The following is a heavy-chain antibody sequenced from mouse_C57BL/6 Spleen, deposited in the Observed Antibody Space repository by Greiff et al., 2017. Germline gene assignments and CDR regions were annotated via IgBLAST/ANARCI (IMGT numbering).Heavy chain of an antibody. J-gene: IGHJ3*01. CDR2: IWSGGNT. V-gene: IGHV2-2*01. D-gene: IGHD2-1*01. CDR1: GFSLTSYG. Sequence: VQLQQSGPGLVQPSQSLSITCTVSGFSLTSYGVHWVRQSPGKGLEWLGVIWSGGNTDYNAAFISRLSISKDNSKSQVFFKMNSLQADDTAIYYCARGKGNLAWFAYWGQGTLVTVSA. CDR3: ARGKGNLAWFAY.